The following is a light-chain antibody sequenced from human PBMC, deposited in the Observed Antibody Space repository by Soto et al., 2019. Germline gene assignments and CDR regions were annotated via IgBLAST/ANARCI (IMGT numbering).Light chain of an antibody. Sequence: IQMTQSPSTLSGSVGDRGTISWRASQTISSWLAWYQQKPGKAPKLLIYKASTLKSGVPSRCRGSGSGTDFTLTISSLMPDDFVTYYCQHYNRYSEAFGQGTKVHIK. J-gene: IGKJ1*01. V-gene: IGKV1-5*03. CDR3: QHYNRYSEA. CDR1: QTISSW. CDR2: KAS.